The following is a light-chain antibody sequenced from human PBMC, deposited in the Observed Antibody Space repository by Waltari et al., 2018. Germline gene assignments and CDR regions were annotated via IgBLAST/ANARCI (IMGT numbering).Light chain of an antibody. V-gene: IGLV2-8*01. CDR1: SSDVGGYNY. Sequence: QSALTQPPSASGSPGQSVTISCTGTSSDVGGYNYVSWYQQHPGKAPKLMIYEVSKRPSGVPDRCSGSKSGNTASLTVSGLQAEDEADYYCSSYAGSNNVVFGGGTKLTVL. CDR3: SSYAGSNNVV. CDR2: EVS. J-gene: IGLJ2*01.